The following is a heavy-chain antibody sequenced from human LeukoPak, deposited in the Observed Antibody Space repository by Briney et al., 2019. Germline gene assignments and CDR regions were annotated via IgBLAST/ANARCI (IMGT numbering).Heavy chain of an antibody. CDR3: AKDRVTAAGYYFDY. J-gene: IGHJ4*02. CDR1: GFTFSSYS. Sequence: GGSLRLSCAASGFTFSSYSMNWVRQAPGKGLEWVSYISSSSSTIYYADSVKGRFTISRDNAKNSLYLQMNSLRAEDTAVYYCAKDRVTAAGYYFDYWGQGTLVTVSS. D-gene: IGHD6-13*01. V-gene: IGHV3-48*01. CDR2: ISSSSSTI.